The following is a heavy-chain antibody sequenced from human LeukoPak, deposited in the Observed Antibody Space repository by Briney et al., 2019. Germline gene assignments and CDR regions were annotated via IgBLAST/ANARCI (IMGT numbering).Heavy chain of an antibody. CDR3: ARPGVRAFDI. Sequence: SETLSVTCAVYGGSFSGYYWSWIRQPPGKGLEWIGEINHSGSTNYNPSLKSRVTISVDTSKNQFSLKLSSVTAADTAVYYCARPGVRAFDIWGQGTMVTVSS. D-gene: IGHD3-10*01. J-gene: IGHJ3*02. V-gene: IGHV4-34*01. CDR1: GGSFSGYY. CDR2: INHSGST.